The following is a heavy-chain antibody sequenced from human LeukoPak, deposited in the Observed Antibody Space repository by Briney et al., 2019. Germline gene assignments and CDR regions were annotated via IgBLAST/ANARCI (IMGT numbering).Heavy chain of an antibody. CDR2: IRQDGSEI. Sequence: PGGSLRLSCAASGFTFSSYWMSWVRQAPGKGLEWVANIRQDGSEIYYVDSVKGRFTISRDNAKNSLYLQMNSLRAEDTAVYYCAKDPRRYSRTGGYFDYWGQGTLVTVSS. V-gene: IGHV3-7*01. CDR1: GFTFSSYW. J-gene: IGHJ4*02. CDR3: AKDPRRYSRTGGYFDY. D-gene: IGHD6-13*01.